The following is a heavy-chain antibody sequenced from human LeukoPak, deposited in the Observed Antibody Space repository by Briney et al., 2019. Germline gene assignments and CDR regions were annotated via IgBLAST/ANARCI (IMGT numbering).Heavy chain of an antibody. CDR2: INPSGGGT. V-gene: IGHV1-46*01. Sequence: ASVKVSCKASGYTFTTYYMRWVRQAPGQGLEWMGIINPSGGGTNYAQKFQGRVTMTRDTSTSTVYMELSSLRSEDTAVYYCARGGDGYNYFDYWGQGTLVTVSS. CDR1: GYTFTTYY. J-gene: IGHJ4*02. CDR3: ARGGDGYNYFDY. D-gene: IGHD5-24*01.